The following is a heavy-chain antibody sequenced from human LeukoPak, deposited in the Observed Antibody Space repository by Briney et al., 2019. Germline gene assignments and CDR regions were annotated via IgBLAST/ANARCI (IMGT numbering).Heavy chain of an antibody. Sequence: KASETLSLTCTVSGGSISSYYWSWIRQPPGKGREWIGYIYYSGSTNYNPSLKSRVTISVDTSKNQFSLKLSSVTAADTAVYYCARDKGSSWIYFQHWGQGTLVTVSS. J-gene: IGHJ1*01. CDR3: ARDKGSSWIYFQH. V-gene: IGHV4-59*01. CDR2: IYYSGST. CDR1: GGSISSYY. D-gene: IGHD6-13*01.